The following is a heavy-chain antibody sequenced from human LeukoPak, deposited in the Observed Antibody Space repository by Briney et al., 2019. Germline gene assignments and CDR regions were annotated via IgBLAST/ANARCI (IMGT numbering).Heavy chain of an antibody. V-gene: IGHV3-53*05. CDR3: AKSGIAAA. J-gene: IGHJ4*02. CDR1: GFTFSSTY. D-gene: IGHD6-13*01. Sequence: GGSLRLSCAASGFTFSSTYMSWVRQTPGKGLEWVSVIYSDGKVYYIDSVKGRFTISRDNSKNTLYLQMNSLRAEDTAVYYCAKSGIAAAWGQGTLVTVSS. CDR2: IYSDGKV.